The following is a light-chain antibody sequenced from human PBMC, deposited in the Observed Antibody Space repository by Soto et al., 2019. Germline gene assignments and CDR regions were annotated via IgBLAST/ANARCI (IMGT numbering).Light chain of an antibody. Sequence: DIQMTQSPSTLSASIGDRVTITCRSIESISRWLAWYQQKPGKAPKLLIYDASSLESGVPSRFSGSGSGTEFTLTISSLQPDDFATYYCQQYNSYSLTWTFGQGTKVDI. CDR3: QQYNSYSLTWT. CDR1: ESISRW. J-gene: IGKJ1*01. CDR2: DAS. V-gene: IGKV1-5*01.